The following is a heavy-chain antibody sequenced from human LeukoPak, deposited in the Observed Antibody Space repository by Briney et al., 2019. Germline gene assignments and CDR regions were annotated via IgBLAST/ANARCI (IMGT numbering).Heavy chain of an antibody. J-gene: IGHJ3*02. CDR1: GFTFNSYS. V-gene: IGHV3-48*02. D-gene: IGHD4-17*01. CDR2: ISRSDI. CDR3: ARDYGWAFDI. Sequence: GGSLRLSCATSGFTFNSYSMNWVRQAPVKGLEWIAYISRSDINYADSVKDRFTISRDSAKNSLYLQMNSLRDEDTALYYCARDYGWAFDIWGQGTQVTVSS.